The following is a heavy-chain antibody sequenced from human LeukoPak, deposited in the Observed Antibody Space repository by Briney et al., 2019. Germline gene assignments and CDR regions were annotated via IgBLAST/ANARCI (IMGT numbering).Heavy chain of an antibody. V-gene: IGHV1-18*01. J-gene: IGHJ4*02. CDR1: GYTFTIYG. D-gene: IGHD6-13*01. CDR3: ARGGVSNSWYRSPDY. CDR2: ISAYDGNT. Sequence: ASVKVSCKASGYTFTIYGIGWVRQAPGQGLEWMGWISAYDGNTNYTQKFQGRVIMTTDTSTSTAHMEVKSLTSDDTAVYYCARGGVSNSWYRSPDYWGQGTLVTVSS.